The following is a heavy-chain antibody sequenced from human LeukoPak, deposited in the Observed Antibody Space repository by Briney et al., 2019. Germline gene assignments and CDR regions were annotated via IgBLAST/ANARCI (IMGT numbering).Heavy chain of an antibody. CDR1: GYTFTSYD. Sequence: WASVKVSCKASGYTFTSYDINWVRQATGQGLEWMGWMNPNSGNTGYAQKFQGRVTITRNTSISTAYMELSSLRSEDTAVYYCARDHFHCSSTSCYTPRGMDVWGQGTTVTVSS. J-gene: IGHJ6*02. CDR3: ARDHFHCSSTSCYTPRGMDV. D-gene: IGHD2-2*02. CDR2: MNPNSGNT. V-gene: IGHV1-8*03.